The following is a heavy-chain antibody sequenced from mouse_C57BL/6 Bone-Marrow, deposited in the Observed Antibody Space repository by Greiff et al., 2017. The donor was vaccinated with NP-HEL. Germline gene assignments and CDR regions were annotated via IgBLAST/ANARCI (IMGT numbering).Heavy chain of an antibody. CDR2: INYDGSST. CDR3: AREGGLRRRTYAMDY. CDR1: GFTFSDYY. D-gene: IGHD2-4*01. Sequence: EVQRVESEGGLVQPGSSMKLSCTASGFTFSDYYMAWVRQVPEKGLEWVANINYDGSSTYYLDSLKSRFIISRDNAKNILYLQMSSLKSEDTATYYGAREGGLRRRTYAMDYWGQGTSVTVSS. V-gene: IGHV5-16*01. J-gene: IGHJ4*01.